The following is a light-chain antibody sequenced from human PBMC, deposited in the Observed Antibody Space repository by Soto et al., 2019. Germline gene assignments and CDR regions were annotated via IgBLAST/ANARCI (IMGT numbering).Light chain of an antibody. V-gene: IGLV1-44*01. CDR2: SNN. CDR3: AAWDDSLNGPV. Sequence: QSVLTQPPSASGTPGQRVTISCSGSSSNIGSNTVNWYQQLPGTAPKLLIYSNNHRPSGVPDRFSGSKSGTSASLAISGLQSADEADYYCAAWDDSLNGPVFGGGTKLTVL. J-gene: IGLJ2*01. CDR1: SSNIGSNT.